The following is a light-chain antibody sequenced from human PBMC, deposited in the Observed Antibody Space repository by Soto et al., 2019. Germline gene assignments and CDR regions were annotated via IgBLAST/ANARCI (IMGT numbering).Light chain of an antibody. CDR2: KAS. CDR3: HQYNPYSQYS. Sequence: DIQMTQFPSTLSASIGDRVTITCRASQPVSSWLDWYQQKPGKAPKLLIYKASNLETGVPSRFRVRGSGTEVTRTISSLQPDDFATYYCHQYNPYSQYSFGQGTRLEIK. J-gene: IGKJ2*03. V-gene: IGKV1-5*03. CDR1: QPVSSW.